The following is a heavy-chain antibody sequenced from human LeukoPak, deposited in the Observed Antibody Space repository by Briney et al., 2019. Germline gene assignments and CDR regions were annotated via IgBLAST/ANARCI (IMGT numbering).Heavy chain of an antibody. J-gene: IGHJ5*02. CDR1: GGSISSGGYY. D-gene: IGHD3-10*01. Sequence: SETLSLTCTVSGGSISSGGYYWSWIRQPPGKGLEWIGYIYHSGSTYYNPSLKSRVTISVDTSKNQFSLKLSSVTAADTAVYYCARDIHDGGSGSYYNWFDPWGQGTLVTVSS. V-gene: IGHV4-30-2*05. CDR3: ARDIHDGGSGSYYNWFDP. CDR2: IYHSGST.